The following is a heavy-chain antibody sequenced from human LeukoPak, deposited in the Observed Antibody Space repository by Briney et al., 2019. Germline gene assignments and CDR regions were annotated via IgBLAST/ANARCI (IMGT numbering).Heavy chain of an antibody. D-gene: IGHD6-19*01. J-gene: IGHJ4*02. V-gene: IGHV4-59*01. CDR2: IYYSGST. Sequence: PSETLSLTCTVSGGSISSYYWSWIRQPPGKGLEWIGYIYYSGSTNYNPSLKSRVTISVDTSKNQFSLKLSSVTAADTAVYYCARMRQWPRDFDYWGQGTLVTVSS. CDR1: GGSISSYY. CDR3: ARMRQWPRDFDY.